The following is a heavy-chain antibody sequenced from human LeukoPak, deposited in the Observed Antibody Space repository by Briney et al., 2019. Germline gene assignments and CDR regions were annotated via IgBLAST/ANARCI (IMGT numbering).Heavy chain of an antibody. V-gene: IGHV4-59*01. CDR2: IYYSGST. Sequence: SETLSLTCTVSGGSISSYYWNWIRQPPGKSLEWIGYIYYSGSTSYNASLKSRLTISVDTSNNQLSLKLTSLTAADTAVYYCASGKRVSYYDTSGYYYLDAFDIWGQGTMVTVSS. J-gene: IGHJ3*02. CDR3: ASGKRVSYYDTSGYYYLDAFDI. CDR1: GGSISSYY. D-gene: IGHD3-22*01.